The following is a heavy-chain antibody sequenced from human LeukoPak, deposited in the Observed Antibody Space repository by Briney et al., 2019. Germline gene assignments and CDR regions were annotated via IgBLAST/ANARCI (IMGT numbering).Heavy chain of an antibody. Sequence: GGSLRLSCAASGFTFSSYAMSWVRQAPGKGLEWVSALSGSGGSTYSADSVKGRFTISRDNSKNTLYLQMNSLRAEDTAVYYCARDLGAELDYWGQGTLVTVSS. CDR2: LSGSGGST. D-gene: IGHD1-26*01. J-gene: IGHJ4*02. CDR3: ARDLGAELDY. V-gene: IGHV3-23*01. CDR1: GFTFSSYA.